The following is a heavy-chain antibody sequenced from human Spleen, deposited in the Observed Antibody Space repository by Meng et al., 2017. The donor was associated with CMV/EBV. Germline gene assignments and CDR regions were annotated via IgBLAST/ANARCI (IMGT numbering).Heavy chain of an antibody. J-gene: IGHJ4*02. Sequence: FTGYYIHWVRQAPGQGLEWMGWINPENGDTNYAQKFQGRVTITTDESTSTAYMELSSLRSEDTAVYYCARALYYDFWSGYSYYFDYWGQGTLVTVSS. CDR2: INPENGDT. CDR1: FTGYY. V-gene: IGHV1-2*02. D-gene: IGHD3-3*01. CDR3: ARALYYDFWSGYSYYFDY.